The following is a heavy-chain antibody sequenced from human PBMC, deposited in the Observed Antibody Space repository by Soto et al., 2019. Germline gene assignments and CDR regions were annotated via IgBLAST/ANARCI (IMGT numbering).Heavy chain of an antibody. V-gene: IGHV4-39*07. J-gene: IGHJ4*02. D-gene: IGHD6-6*01. Sequence: SETLSLTCAVSGGSISSGGYYWGWIRQPPGKGLEWIGSVYDSGTTYYNPSLKSRVTISVDTSKNQFSLKLTSVTAADTAVYYCAAPPRYWGQGTLVTVSS. CDR2: VYDSGTT. CDR1: GGSISSGGYY. CDR3: AAPPRY.